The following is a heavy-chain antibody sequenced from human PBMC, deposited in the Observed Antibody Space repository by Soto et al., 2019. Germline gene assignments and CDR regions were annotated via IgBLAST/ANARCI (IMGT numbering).Heavy chain of an antibody. CDR3: AREMTTVTTWAPFAY. CDR1: GFTFNNYG. D-gene: IGHD4-17*01. J-gene: IGHJ4*02. CDR2: IWYDGSNK. Sequence: PGGSLRLSCAASGFTFNNYGMNWVRQAPGKGLEWVAVIWYDGSNKYYADSVKGRFTISRDNSKNTLYLQMNSLRAEDTAVYYCAREMTTVTTWAPFAYWGQGTLVTVSS. V-gene: IGHV3-33*08.